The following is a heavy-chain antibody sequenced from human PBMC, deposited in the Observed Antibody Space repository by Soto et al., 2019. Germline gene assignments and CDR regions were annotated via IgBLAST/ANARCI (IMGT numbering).Heavy chain of an antibody. Sequence: GGSLRLSCAASGFTFDDYAMHWVRQAPGKGLEWVSGISWNSGSIGYADSVKGRFTISRDNAKNSLYLQMNSLRAEDTALYYCAKVRGYCSSTSCFYDYWGQGTLVTVSS. D-gene: IGHD2-2*01. CDR3: AKVRGYCSSTSCFYDY. V-gene: IGHV3-9*01. CDR1: GFTFDDYA. CDR2: ISWNSGSI. J-gene: IGHJ4*02.